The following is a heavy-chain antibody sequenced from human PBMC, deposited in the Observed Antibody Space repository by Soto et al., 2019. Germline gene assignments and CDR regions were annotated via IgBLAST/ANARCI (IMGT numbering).Heavy chain of an antibody. D-gene: IGHD2-21*02. CDR1: GFTFSGSA. J-gene: IGHJ2*01. Sequence: EVQLVESGGGLVQPGGSLKLSCAASGFTFSGSAMHWVRQASGKGLEWVGRIRSKANNYATVYAASVKGRFTISRDDSKNTAHLQMNSLKTEDTAVYYCARHALQYCGGDCYLLPYFDLWCRGTLVTVSS. CDR3: ARHALQYCGGDCYLLPYFDL. CDR2: IRSKANNYAT. V-gene: IGHV3-73*02.